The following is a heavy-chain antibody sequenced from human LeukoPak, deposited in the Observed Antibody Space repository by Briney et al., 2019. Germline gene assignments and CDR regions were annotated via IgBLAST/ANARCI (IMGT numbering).Heavy chain of an antibody. J-gene: IGHJ3*02. V-gene: IGHV4-39*01. CDR1: GGSISSSSYY. CDR3: ARPHYDILTGRYYDAFDI. Sequence: SETLSLTCTVSGGSISSSSYYWGWIRQPPGKGLEWIGSIYYSGSTYYNPSLKSRVTISVDTSKNQFSLKLSSVTAADTAVYYCARPHYDILTGRYYDAFDIWGQGTMVTVSS. D-gene: IGHD3-9*01. CDR2: IYYSGST.